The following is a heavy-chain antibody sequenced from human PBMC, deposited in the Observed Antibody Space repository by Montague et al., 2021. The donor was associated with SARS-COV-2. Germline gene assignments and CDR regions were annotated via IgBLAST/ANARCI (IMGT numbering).Heavy chain of an antibody. CDR1: GGSITRYYY. V-gene: IGHV4-39*01. Sequence: SETLSLTCTVSGGSITRYYYWGWIRQPPGKGLEWVGNIYYSGTTFINPSLESRVTISVDASKNQFSLNLTAVTAADTAVYYCARPLVRGGPKAFDIWGQGALVIVSS. CDR2: IYYSGTT. CDR3: ARPLVRGGPKAFDI. J-gene: IGHJ3*02. D-gene: IGHD3-10*01.